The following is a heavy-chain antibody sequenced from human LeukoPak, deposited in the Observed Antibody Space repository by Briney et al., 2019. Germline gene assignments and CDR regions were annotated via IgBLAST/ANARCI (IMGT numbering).Heavy chain of an antibody. J-gene: IGHJ4*02. CDR1: GFTFSSYA. D-gene: IGHD6-13*01. V-gene: IGHV3-21*01. Sequence: PGGSLRLSCAASGFTFSSYAMSWVRQAPGKGLEWVSSISSSSSYIYYADSVKGRFTISRDNAKNSLYLQMNSLRAEDTAVYYCAREDRSSSWCVDYWGQGALVTVSS. CDR3: AREDRSSSWCVDY. CDR2: ISSSSSYI.